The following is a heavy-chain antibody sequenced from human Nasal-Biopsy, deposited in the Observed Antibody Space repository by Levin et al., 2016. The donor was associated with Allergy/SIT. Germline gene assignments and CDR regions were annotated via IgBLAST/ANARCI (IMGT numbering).Heavy chain of an antibody. CDR2: IKSIISGGTT. V-gene: IGHV3-15*01. CDR3: VHIGYGSGTYPLEH. Sequence: GESLKISCTVTGLTFSDAWMSWVRQSPEKGLEWLGRIKSIISGGTTDYAAPVQGRFTISRDDPKNMVFLNMNSLKSEDTAVYYCVHIGYGSGTYPLEHWGQGTLVTVSS. CDR1: GLTFSDAW. J-gene: IGHJ1*01. D-gene: IGHD3-10*01.